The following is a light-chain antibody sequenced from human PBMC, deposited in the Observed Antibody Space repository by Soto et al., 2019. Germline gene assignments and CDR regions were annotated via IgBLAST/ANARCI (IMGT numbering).Light chain of an antibody. Sequence: EIVMTQSPATLSVSPGESATLSCRASQSVSSNLAWYQQKPGQAPRLLIFGASTRATGVPARFIGSGSGTEFTLTISSLQSEDFAVYYCQQYNNRPPWTFGQGTKVDIK. J-gene: IGKJ1*01. CDR1: QSVSSN. CDR3: QQYNNRPPWT. CDR2: GAS. V-gene: IGKV3-15*01.